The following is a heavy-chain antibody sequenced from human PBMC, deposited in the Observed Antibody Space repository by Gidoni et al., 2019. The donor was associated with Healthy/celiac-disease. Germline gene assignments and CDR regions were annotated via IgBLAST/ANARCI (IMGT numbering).Heavy chain of an antibody. V-gene: IGHV1-24*01. Sequence: QVQLVQSGAEVQKPGASVKVSCRVSGYTLPELSMHWLRQAPGKGLEWMGGFDPEDGETIYAKKCQGRGTMNEDKSTDKAYKEMRSMRSEDKAVYYWATGIQLWLLDAFDIGGQGKMVTVSS. J-gene: IGHJ3*02. D-gene: IGHD5-18*01. CDR2: FDPEDGET. CDR3: ATGIQLWLLDAFDI. CDR1: GYTLPELS.